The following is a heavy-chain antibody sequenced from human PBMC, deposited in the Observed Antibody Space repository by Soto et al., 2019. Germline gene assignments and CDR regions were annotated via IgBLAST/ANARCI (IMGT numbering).Heavy chain of an antibody. D-gene: IGHD3-22*01. CDR2: IIPIFGTA. V-gene: IGHV1-69*12. CDR1: GGTFSSYA. Sequence: QGQLVQSGAEVKKPGSSVKVSCKASGGTFSSYAISWVRQAPGQGLEWMGGIIPIFGTANYAQKFQGRVTITADESTSTAYMELSSLRSEDTAVYYCARPTRYYYDSSGQSAWFDPWGQGTLVTVSS. J-gene: IGHJ5*02. CDR3: ARPTRYYYDSSGQSAWFDP.